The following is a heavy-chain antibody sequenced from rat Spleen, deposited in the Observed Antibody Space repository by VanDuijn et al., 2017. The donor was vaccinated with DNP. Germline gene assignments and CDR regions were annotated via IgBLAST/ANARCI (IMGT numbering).Heavy chain of an antibody. D-gene: IGHD1-11*01. V-gene: IGHV2-41*01. J-gene: IGHJ4*01. Sequence: QVQLKESGPGLVQPSQTLSLTCTVAWFSLTSYNVHWVRQPPGKGLEWMGVIWKNGATRYNSALKSRLSFSKATSKSQVFLKLNRLQTEDTATYSCARGVPDVRAMDAWGQGSSVTVSS. CDR1: WFSLTSYN. CDR2: IWKNGAT. CDR3: ARGVPDVRAMDA.